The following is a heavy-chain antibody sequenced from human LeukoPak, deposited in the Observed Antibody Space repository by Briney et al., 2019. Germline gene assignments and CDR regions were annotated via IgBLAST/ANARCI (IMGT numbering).Heavy chain of an antibody. CDR2: IYSSGST. CDR1: GGSISSYY. CDR3: ARSTTTGSWNYFDY. Sequence: SETLSLTCTVSGGSISSYYWSWIRQPAGKGLEWVGRIYSSGSTNYNPSLKSRVTLSVDTSKNQFSLKLSSVTAADTAVYYCARSTTTGSWNYFDYWGQGTLVTVSS. D-gene: IGHD4-11*01. J-gene: IGHJ4*02. V-gene: IGHV4-4*07.